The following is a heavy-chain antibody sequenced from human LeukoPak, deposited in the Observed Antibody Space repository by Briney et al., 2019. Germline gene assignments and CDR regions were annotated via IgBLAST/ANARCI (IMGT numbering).Heavy chain of an antibody. Sequence: GGSLRLSCAASGFTFSSYWMSWVRQAPGKGLEWVANIKQDGSEKYYVDSVKGRFTISRDNAKNSLYLQMNSLRAEDTAVYYCATGSWYGAFDYWGQGTLVTVSS. V-gene: IGHV3-7*01. CDR1: GFTFSSYW. D-gene: IGHD6-13*01. CDR3: ATGSWYGAFDY. CDR2: IKQDGSEK. J-gene: IGHJ4*02.